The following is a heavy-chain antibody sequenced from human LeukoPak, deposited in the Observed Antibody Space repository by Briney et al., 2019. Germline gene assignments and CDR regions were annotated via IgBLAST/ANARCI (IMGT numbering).Heavy chain of an antibody. CDR3: ARDSTTVPGYYGMDV. Sequence: ASVKVSCKASGYTFTSYYMHWVRQAPGQGLEWMGIINPSGGSTSYAQKFQGRVTMTRDTSTSTVYMELSSLRSEDTAVYYCARDSTTVPGYYGMDVWGQGTTVTVPS. J-gene: IGHJ6*02. V-gene: IGHV1-46*01. D-gene: IGHD4-17*01. CDR2: INPSGGST. CDR1: GYTFTSYY.